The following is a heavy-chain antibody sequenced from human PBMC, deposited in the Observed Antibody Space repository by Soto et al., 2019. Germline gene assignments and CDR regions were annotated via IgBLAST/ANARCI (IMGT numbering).Heavy chain of an antibody. CDR1: GFTFSSYS. CDR2: ISSSSSTI. Sequence: PGGSLRLSCAASGFTFSSYSMNWVRQAPGKGLEWVSYISSSSSTIYYADSVKGRSTISRDNAKNSLYLQMNSLRDEDTAVYYCARSELLWFGLIFDYWGQGTLVTVSS. D-gene: IGHD3-10*01. CDR3: ARSELLWFGLIFDY. J-gene: IGHJ4*02. V-gene: IGHV3-48*02.